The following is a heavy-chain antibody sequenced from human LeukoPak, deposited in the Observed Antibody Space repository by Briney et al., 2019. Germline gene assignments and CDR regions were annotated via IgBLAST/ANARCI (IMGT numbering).Heavy chain of an antibody. CDR2: INWNGGST. CDR1: GFTFDDYG. J-gene: IGHJ6*04. D-gene: IGHD3-10*02. Sequence: GGSLRLSCAASGFTFDDYGMSWVRQAPGKGLEWVSGINWNGGSTGYAGSVKGRFTISRDNAKNSLYLQMNSLRAEDTAVYYCAELGITMIGGVWGKGTTVTISS. CDR3: AELGITMIGGV. V-gene: IGHV3-20*04.